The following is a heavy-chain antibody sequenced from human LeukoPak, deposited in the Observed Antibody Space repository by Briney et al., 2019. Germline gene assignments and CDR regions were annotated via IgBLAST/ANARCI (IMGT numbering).Heavy chain of an antibody. CDR3: VKVAKYYYGSETYYFFEH. J-gene: IGHJ4*02. D-gene: IGHD3-10*01. CDR2: ISSSSSYI. V-gene: IGHV3-21*01. Sequence: PGGSLRLSCAASGFTFSSYSMNWVRQAPGKGLEWVSFISSSSSYIYYADSVKGRFTISRDNAKNSLYLQMNSLRVEDTAIYYCVKVAKYYYGSETYYFFEHWGQGTPVTASS. CDR1: GFTFSSYS.